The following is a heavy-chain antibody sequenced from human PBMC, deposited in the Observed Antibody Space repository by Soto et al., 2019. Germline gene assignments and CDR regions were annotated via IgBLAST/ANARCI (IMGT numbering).Heavy chain of an antibody. J-gene: IGHJ4*03. Sequence: QVQLQESGPGLVKPSQTLSLTCSVSGDSIRGGGHYWNWIRQFPGKGLEWIGYVYHSGSTHYNPSLRGRLTTSIDTYKNQFSLRLISVTAADTALYYCARDTGLAPTVWGYWGHGTQVTVSS. CDR1: GDSIRGGGHY. D-gene: IGHD7-27*01. V-gene: IGHV4-31*03. CDR2: VYHSGST. CDR3: ARDTGLAPTVWGY.